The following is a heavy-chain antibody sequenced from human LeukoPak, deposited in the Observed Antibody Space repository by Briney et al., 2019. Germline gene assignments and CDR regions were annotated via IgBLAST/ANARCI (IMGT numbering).Heavy chain of an antibody. V-gene: IGHV4-34*01. CDR2: INHSGST. D-gene: IGHD6-13*01. CDR1: GGSISSYY. J-gene: IGHJ5*02. CDR3: ARQVPPAAGTPEGQVVAYNWFDP. Sequence: SETLSLTCTVSGGSISSYYWSWIRQPPGKGLEWIGEINHSGSTNYNPSLKSRVTISVDTSKNQFSLKLSSVTAADTAVYYCARQVPPAAGTPEGQVVAYNWFDPWGQGTLVTVSS.